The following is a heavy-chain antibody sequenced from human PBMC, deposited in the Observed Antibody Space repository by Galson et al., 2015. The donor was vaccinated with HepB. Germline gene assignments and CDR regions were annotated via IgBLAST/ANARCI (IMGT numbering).Heavy chain of an antibody. CDR2: INHSGST. Sequence: ETLSLTCAVYGGSLSGSYWSWIRQPPGKGLEWLGEINHSGSTTYNPSLKSRVTIFAYTSKNQFSLKLSSVTAADTAVYYCARGEVGSYRYYYYYGMDVWGQGTTVTVSS. CDR1: GGSLSGSY. CDR3: ARGEVGSYRYYYYYGMDV. V-gene: IGHV4-34*01. J-gene: IGHJ6*02. D-gene: IGHD1-26*01.